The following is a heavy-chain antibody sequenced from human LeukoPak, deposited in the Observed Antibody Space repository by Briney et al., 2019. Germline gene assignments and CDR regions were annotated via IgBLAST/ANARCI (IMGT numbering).Heavy chain of an antibody. CDR2: IYYSGST. V-gene: IGHV4-59*01. J-gene: IGHJ4*02. CDR1: GGSISSYY. D-gene: IGHD3-22*01. Sequence: SETLSLTCTVSGGSISSYYWSWIRQPPGKGLEWIGYIYYSGSTNYDPSLKSRVTISVDTSKNQFSLKLSSVTAADTAVYYCARDVSGYYLYWGQGTLVTVSS. CDR3: ARDVSGYYLY.